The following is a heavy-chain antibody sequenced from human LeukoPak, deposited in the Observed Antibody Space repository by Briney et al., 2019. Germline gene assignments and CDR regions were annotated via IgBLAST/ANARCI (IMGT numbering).Heavy chain of an antibody. CDR3: ARRLLNAYSSDWYREYYFDY. CDR1: GYSFTTYW. CDR2: IYLGDSDT. Sequence: GESLKISCKCSGYSFTTYWIAWVRQMPGKGLEWMGIIYLGDSDTTYSPSFQGQVPIPADTSISTAYLQWSGLKASDTAMYYCARRLLNAYSSDWYREYYFDYWGQGTLVTVSS. V-gene: IGHV5-51*01. D-gene: IGHD6-19*01. J-gene: IGHJ4*02.